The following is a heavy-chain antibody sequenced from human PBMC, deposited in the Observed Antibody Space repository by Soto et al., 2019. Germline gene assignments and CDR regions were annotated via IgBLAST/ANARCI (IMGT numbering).Heavy chain of an antibody. CDR1: GGTYSPYT. Sequence: QVQLVQSGAEVKKPGSSVKVSCKSSGGTYSPYTINWVRQAPGRGREWMGRIIPFLGVTNYGLKFQARVPITADKATNTAYMELRGLRFEDTAVYYCARDWESSVSTWAFGGWWGRGTLVTVSS. CDR3: ARDWESSVSTWAFGGW. J-gene: IGHJ4*02. D-gene: IGHD3-16*01. CDR2: IIPFLGVT. V-gene: IGHV1-69*08.